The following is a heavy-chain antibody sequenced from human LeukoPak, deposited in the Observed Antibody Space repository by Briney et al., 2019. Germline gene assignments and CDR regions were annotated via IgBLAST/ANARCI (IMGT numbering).Heavy chain of an antibody. CDR2: ISSSSSYK. V-gene: IGHV3-21*01. CDR3: GRWIHDQSNYLDY. J-gene: IGHJ4*02. Sequence: GGSLRLSCEASGFPFSSYAMTWVRQAPGKGLEWVSSISSSSSYKFYADSVKGRFTISRDNAKNSVYLQMNSLRVEDTAVYYCGRWIHDQSNYLDYWGQGALVTVSS. CDR1: GFPFSSYA. D-gene: IGHD2-2*01.